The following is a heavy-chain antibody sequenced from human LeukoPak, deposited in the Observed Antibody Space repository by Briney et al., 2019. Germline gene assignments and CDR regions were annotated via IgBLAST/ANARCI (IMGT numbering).Heavy chain of an antibody. V-gene: IGHV2-26*01. CDR3: ARTYDYGDPFDY. D-gene: IGHD4-17*01. CDR1: GFSLSNARMG. CDR2: IFSNDEK. J-gene: IGHJ4*02. Sequence: SGPVLVKPTETLTLTCIVSGFSLSNARMGVSWIRQPPGKALEWLAHIFSNDEKSYSTSLKSRLTISKDASKSQVVLTMTNMDPVDTATYYCARTYDYGDPFDYWGQGTLVTVSS.